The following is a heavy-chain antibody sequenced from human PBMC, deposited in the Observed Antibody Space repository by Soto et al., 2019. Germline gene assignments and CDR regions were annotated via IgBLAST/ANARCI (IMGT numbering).Heavy chain of an antibody. D-gene: IGHD2-2*01. CDR2: IYYSGST. CDR3: ASIVVVPAAISYYYYYMDV. CDR1: GGSISSGGYY. Sequence: SETLSLTCTVSGGSISSGGYYWSWIRQHPGKGLEWIGYIYYSGSTYYNPPLKSRVTISVDTSKNQFSLKLSSVTAADTAVYYCASIVVVPAAISYYYYYMDVWGKGTTVTVSS. V-gene: IGHV4-31*03. J-gene: IGHJ6*03.